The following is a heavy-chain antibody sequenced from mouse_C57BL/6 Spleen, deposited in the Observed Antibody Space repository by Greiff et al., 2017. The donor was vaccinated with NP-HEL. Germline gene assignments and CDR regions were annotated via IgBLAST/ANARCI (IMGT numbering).Heavy chain of an antibody. V-gene: IGHV7-3*01. J-gene: IGHJ1*03. D-gene: IGHD2-4*01. Sequence: EVQLVESGGGLVQPGGSLSLSCAASGFTFTDYYMSWVRQPPGKALEWLGFIRNKANGYTTEYSASVKGRFTISRDNSQSILYLQMNALRAEDSATYYCARWDYDWYFDVWGTGTTVTVSS. CDR1: GFTFTDYY. CDR3: ARWDYDWYFDV. CDR2: IRNKANGYTT.